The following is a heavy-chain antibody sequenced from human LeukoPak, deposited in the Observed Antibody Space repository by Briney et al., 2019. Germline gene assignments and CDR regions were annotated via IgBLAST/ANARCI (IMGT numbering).Heavy chain of an antibody. CDR1: GASLTRPTYC. Sequence: KTSETLSLTCSVSGASLTRPTYCQWSWIRQPPGKGLELVGSLFSTGSATLNPSLKSRVTMSLDTSKSQFSLKLSSVTAEDSAVYYCARFKSGGFSYFDSWGQGTLVAVSS. D-gene: IGHD3-3*01. V-gene: IGHV4-61*01. CDR2: LFSTGSA. J-gene: IGHJ4*02. CDR3: ARFKSGGFSYFDS.